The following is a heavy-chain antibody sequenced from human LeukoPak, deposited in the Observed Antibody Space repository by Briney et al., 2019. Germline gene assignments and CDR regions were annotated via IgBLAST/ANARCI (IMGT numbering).Heavy chain of an antibody. V-gene: IGHV1-18*01. J-gene: IGHJ4*02. CDR2: ISGYNGDT. CDR3: ARGHSESSLSFFDF. CDR1: GGTFSSYA. Sequence: ASVKVSCKASGGTFSSYAISWVRQAPGQGLEWMGWISGYNGDTQYAQKLQGRVTMTTDTSTRTAYLELRSLSSDDTAVYYCARGHSESSLSFFDFWGQGTLVTVSS. D-gene: IGHD1-26*01.